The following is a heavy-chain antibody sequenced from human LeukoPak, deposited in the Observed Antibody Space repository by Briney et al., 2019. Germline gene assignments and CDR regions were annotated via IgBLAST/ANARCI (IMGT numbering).Heavy chain of an antibody. CDR3: ARASGWFWVLYGMDV. CDR1: GFTFSSYT. CDR2: ISSNGGST. Sequence: GGSLRLSCAASGFTFSSYTMHWVRQAPGKGLEYVSAISSNGGSTYYANSVKGRFTISRDNSKNTLFLQMNSLRAEDTAVYYCARASGWFWVLYGMDVWGQGTTVTVSS. D-gene: IGHD3-10*01. V-gene: IGHV3-64*01. J-gene: IGHJ6*02.